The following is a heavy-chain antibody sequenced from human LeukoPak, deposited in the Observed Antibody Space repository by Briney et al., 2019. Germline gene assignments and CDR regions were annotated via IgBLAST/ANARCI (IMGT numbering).Heavy chain of an antibody. D-gene: IGHD3-22*01. CDR1: GFTFDDYA. Sequence: GGSLRLSCAASGFTFDDYAMHWVRQAPGKGLEWVSGISWNSGSIGYADSVKGRFTISRDNAKNSLYLQMNSLRAEDTAVYYCARGELYYYDSSGYLFDIWGQGTMVTVSS. V-gene: IGHV3-9*01. CDR2: ISWNSGSI. CDR3: ARGELYYYDSSGYLFDI. J-gene: IGHJ3*02.